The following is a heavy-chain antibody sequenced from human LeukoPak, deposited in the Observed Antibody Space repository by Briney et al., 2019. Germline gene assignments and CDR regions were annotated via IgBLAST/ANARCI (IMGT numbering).Heavy chain of an antibody. CDR1: GFTFSSSW. D-gene: IGHD3-10*01. Sequence: GGSLRLSCATSGFTFSSSWMSWVRQAPGKGLECVANIKEDGREKYYVDAVKGRFTISRDNAKNSLYLQMSSLRAEDTAVYYCARGGRPDYWGQGTLVTVSS. CDR2: IKEDGREK. CDR3: ARGGRPDY. V-gene: IGHV3-7*01. J-gene: IGHJ4*02.